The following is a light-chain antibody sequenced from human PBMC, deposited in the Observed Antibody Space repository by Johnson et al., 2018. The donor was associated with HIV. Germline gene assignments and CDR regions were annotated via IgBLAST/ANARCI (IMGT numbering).Light chain of an antibody. CDR3: GTWDSSLSAYV. J-gene: IGLJ1*01. CDR1: SSNIANNY. Sequence: QSVLTQPPSVSSAPGQKVTISCSGSSSNIANNYVSWYQQIPGTAPKPLIYDNNKRPSGIPDRFSASKSDTSATLGITGLQTGDEADYYCGTWDSSLSAYVFGTGTKVTVL. CDR2: DNN. V-gene: IGLV1-51*01.